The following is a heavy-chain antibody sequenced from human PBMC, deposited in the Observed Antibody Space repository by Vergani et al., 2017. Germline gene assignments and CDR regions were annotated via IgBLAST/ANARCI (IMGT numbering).Heavy chain of an antibody. Sequence: DVHLAESGGGFFQPGGSLRLSCSASGFTFSSYAMTWVRLAPGKGLQWVSAISGSGGNTFYTDSVKGRFTISRDNAQNTLYLQMNSLRVEDTGVYYCARARCIETCYMSNWLDSWGQGTLVTVSS. D-gene: IGHD3-9*01. CDR3: ARARCIETCYMSNWLDS. CDR2: ISGSGGNT. V-gene: IGHV3-23*04. CDR1: GFTFSSYA. J-gene: IGHJ5*01.